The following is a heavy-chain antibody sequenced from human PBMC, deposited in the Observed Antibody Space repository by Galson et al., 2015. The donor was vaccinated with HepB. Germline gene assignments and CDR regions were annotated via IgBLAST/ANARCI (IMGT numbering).Heavy chain of an antibody. CDR1: GYSFTSYW. CDR3: ARRSSYYDSSGYYYTFDY. V-gene: IGHV5-51*01. J-gene: IGHJ4*02. Sequence: QSGAEVKKPGESLKISCKGSGYSFTSYWIGWVRQMPGKGLEWMGIIYPGDSDTRYSPSFQGQVTISADKSISTAYLQWSSLKASDTAMYYCARRSSYYDSSGYYYTFDYWGQGTLVTVSS. D-gene: IGHD3-22*01. CDR2: IYPGDSDT.